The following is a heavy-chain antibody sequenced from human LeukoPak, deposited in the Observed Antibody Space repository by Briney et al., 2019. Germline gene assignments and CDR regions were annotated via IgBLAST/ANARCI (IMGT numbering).Heavy chain of an antibody. D-gene: IGHD3-10*02. CDR3: AELGITMIGGV. CDR2: IYSGGST. V-gene: IGHV3-66*01. J-gene: IGHJ6*04. Sequence: GGSLRLSCAASEFSVGSNYMTWVRQAPGKGLEWVSLIYSGGSTYYADSVKGRFTISRDNSRNTLYLQMNSLRAEDTAVYYCAELGITMIGGVWGKGTTVTISS. CDR1: EFSVGSNY.